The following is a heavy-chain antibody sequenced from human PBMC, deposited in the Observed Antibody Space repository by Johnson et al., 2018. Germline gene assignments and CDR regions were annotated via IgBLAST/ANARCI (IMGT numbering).Heavy chain of an antibody. D-gene: IGHD5-12*01. V-gene: IGHV3-30*18. CDR2: ISYDGSNK. Sequence: QVQLVQSGGGVVQPGRSLRLSCAASGFTFSSYGMHWVRQAPGKGLEWVAVISYDGSNKYYADSVKGRFTISRDNSKNTLYRQMNSLRAEDTAVYYWAKDGPDIVATIIYYMDVWGKGTTVTVSS. CDR1: GFTFSSYG. CDR3: AKDGPDIVATIIYYMDV. J-gene: IGHJ6*03.